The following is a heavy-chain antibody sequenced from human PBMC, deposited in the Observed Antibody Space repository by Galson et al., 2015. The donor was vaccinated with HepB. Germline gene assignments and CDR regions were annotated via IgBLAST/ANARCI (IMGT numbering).Heavy chain of an antibody. V-gene: IGHV1-69*10. CDR3: ARTTMVRGVITGMDV. D-gene: IGHD3-10*01. CDR1: GGTFSSYA. Sequence: SVKVSCKASGGTFSSYAISWVRQAPGQGLEWMGGIIPIFGIANYAQKFQGRVTITADKSTSTAYMELSSLRSEDTAVYYCARTTMVRGVITGMDVWGQGTTVTVSS. CDR2: IIPIFGIA. J-gene: IGHJ6*02.